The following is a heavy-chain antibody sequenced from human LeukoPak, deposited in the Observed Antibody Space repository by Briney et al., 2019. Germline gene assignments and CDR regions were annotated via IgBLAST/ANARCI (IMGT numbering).Heavy chain of an antibody. CDR1: GGSISSYY. CDR2: IYDSGST. J-gene: IGHJ3*02. Sequence: SSETLSLTCTVSGGSISSYYWSWIRQPPGKGLEWIGYIYDSGSTNYNPSLKSRVTISVDTSKNQFFLKLSSVTAADTAVYYCAREWYYDFWSGYYTPTGAFDIWGQGTMVTVSS. D-gene: IGHD3-3*01. V-gene: IGHV4-59*01. CDR3: AREWYYDFWSGYYTPTGAFDI.